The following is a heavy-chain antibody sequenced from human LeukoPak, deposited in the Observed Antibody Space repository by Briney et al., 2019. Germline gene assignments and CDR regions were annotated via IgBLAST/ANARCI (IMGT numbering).Heavy chain of an antibody. CDR2: IYTSGST. V-gene: IGHV4-61*02. Sequence: SQTLSLTCTVSGGSISSGSYYWSWIRQPAGKGLEWIGRIYTSGSTNYNPSLKSRVTISVDTSKNQFSLKLSSVTAADTAVYYCARGSRYSSGWYFAFDIWGQGTMVTVSS. D-gene: IGHD6-19*01. J-gene: IGHJ3*02. CDR3: ARGSRYSSGWYFAFDI. CDR1: GGSISSGSYY.